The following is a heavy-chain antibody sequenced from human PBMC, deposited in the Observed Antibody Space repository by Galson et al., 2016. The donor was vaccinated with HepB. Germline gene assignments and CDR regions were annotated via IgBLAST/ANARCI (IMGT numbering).Heavy chain of an antibody. CDR2: ISQDGTNK. CDR1: GFTFSNYG. J-gene: IGHJ4*02. V-gene: IGHV3-30*18. D-gene: IGHD3-9*01. Sequence: SLRLSCAASGFTFSNYGMHWVRQAPGKGLEWVAAISQDGTNKNYVDSVKGRFSIARDNSKDTLYLQMNSLRPEDSAIYYCAKDQKIQYFDWLLPYDYWGQGALVTVSS. CDR3: AKDQKIQYFDWLLPYDY.